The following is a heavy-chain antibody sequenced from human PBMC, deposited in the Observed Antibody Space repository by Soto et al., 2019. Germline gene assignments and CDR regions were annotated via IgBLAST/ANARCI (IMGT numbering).Heavy chain of an antibody. Sequence: QVQLVQSGAEVKKPGASVKVSCKASGYTFTSYAMHWVRQAPGQRLEWMGWINAGNGNTKYSQKFQGRVTITRDTSASTAYMELSSLRAEDTAVYYCARVTPPGVADSSGYLFDYWGQGTLVTVSS. CDR2: INAGNGNT. J-gene: IGHJ4*02. D-gene: IGHD3-22*01. CDR1: GYTFTSYA. V-gene: IGHV1-3*01. CDR3: ARVTPPGVADSSGYLFDY.